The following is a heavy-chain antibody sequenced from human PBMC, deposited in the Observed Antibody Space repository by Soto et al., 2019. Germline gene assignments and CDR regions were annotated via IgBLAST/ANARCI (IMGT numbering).Heavy chain of an antibody. CDR3: ARYYCTSTACYYFDY. CDR2: IYYSGSS. D-gene: IGHD2-2*01. V-gene: IGHV4-59*01. J-gene: IGHJ4*02. CDR1: GGSISIYY. Sequence: SETLSLTCTVSGGSISIYYWSWIRQPPGKGLEWIGYIYYSGSSNYNPSLKSRVTISVDTSNNQFSLKLNSVTAADTAGYYCARYYCTSTACYYFDYWGQGTLVTVSS.